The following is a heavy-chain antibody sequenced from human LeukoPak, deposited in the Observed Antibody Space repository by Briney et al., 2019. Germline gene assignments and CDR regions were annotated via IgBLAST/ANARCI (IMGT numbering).Heavy chain of an antibody. CDR1: GFTFSDYY. CDR3: AKDSTDPGIDY. CDR2: ISSSGSTI. J-gene: IGHJ4*02. D-gene: IGHD1-1*01. Sequence: GGSLRLSCAASGFTFSDYYMSWIRQAPGKGLEWVSYISSSGSTIYYADSVKGRFTISRDNSKNTLYLQMNSLRAEDTAVYYCAKDSTDPGIDYWGQGTLVTVSS. V-gene: IGHV3-11*04.